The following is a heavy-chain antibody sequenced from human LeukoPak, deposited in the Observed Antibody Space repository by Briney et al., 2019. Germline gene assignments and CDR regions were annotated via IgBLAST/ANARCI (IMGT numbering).Heavy chain of an antibody. CDR2: ISGSGGST. Sequence: PGGSLRLSCAASGFTISSYAMRWVRQAPGKGLEWVSAISGSGGSTYYADSVKGRFTISRDNSKNTLYLQMNSLRAEDTAVYYCATGGGFYYDHWGQGTLVTVAS. CDR1: GFTISSYA. V-gene: IGHV3-23*01. D-gene: IGHD3-22*01. CDR3: ATGGGFYYDH. J-gene: IGHJ4*02.